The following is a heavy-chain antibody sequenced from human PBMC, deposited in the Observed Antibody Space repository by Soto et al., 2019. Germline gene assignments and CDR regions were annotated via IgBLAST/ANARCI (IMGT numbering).Heavy chain of an antibody. D-gene: IGHD4-17*01. J-gene: IGHJ2*01. CDR3: ARQPVTTRHWYFDL. Sequence: QLQLQESGPGLVKPSETLSLTCTVSGGSISSSSYYWGWIRQPPGKGLEWIGSIYYSGSTYYNPSLKSRVTISVDTSKNQFSLKLSSVTAADTAVYYCARQPVTTRHWYFDLWGRGTLVTVSS. V-gene: IGHV4-39*01. CDR1: GGSISSSSYY. CDR2: IYYSGST.